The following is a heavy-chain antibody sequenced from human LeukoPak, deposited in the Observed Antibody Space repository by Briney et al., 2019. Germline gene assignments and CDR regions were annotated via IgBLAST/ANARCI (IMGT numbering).Heavy chain of an antibody. CDR1: GYTFTSYG. D-gene: IGHD6-13*01. V-gene: IGHV1-18*01. CDR2: ISAYNGNT. CDR3: ARDVGASSSDY. J-gene: IGHJ4*02. Sequence: ASVKVSCKASGYTFTSYGTNCVSQAPGQGLEWMGWISAYNGNTNYAQKLQGRVTMTTDTSTSTAYMELRSLRSDDTAVYYCARDVGASSSDYWGQGTLVTVPS.